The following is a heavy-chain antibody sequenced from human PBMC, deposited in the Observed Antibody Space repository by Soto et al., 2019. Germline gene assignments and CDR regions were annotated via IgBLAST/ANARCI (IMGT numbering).Heavy chain of an antibody. J-gene: IGHJ4*02. Sequence: QVQLQESGPGLVKPSETLSLTCTVSGGSISSYYWSWIRQPPGKGLEWIGFIFYSGSTSYSPSLTXCXXISIDPYENPFSLKLSSVTAAGTAVYYCASMIGDPVLSFDSWGQGTLVAVSS. CDR2: IFYSGST. CDR3: ASMIGDPVLSFDS. D-gene: IGHD3-10*02. V-gene: IGHV4-59*01. CDR1: GGSISSYY.